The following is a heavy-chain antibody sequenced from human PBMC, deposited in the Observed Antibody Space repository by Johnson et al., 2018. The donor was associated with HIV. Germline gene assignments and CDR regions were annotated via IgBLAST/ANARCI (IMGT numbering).Heavy chain of an antibody. CDR3: ARGEYSSGWSNTFDI. CDR2: INWNGGST. V-gene: IGHV3-20*04. CDR1: GFTISTYG. J-gene: IGHJ3*02. Sequence: VKLVESGGGVVQPGRSLRLSCVVSGFTISTYGMSWVRQAPGKGLEWVSGINWNGGSTGYADSVKGRFTISRDNSKNTLYLQMNSLGAEDTAVYYCARGEYSSGWSNTFDIWGQGTMVTVSS. D-gene: IGHD6-19*01.